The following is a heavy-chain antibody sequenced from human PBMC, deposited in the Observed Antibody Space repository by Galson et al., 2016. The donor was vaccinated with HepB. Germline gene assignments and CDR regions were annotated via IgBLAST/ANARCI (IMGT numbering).Heavy chain of an antibody. J-gene: IGHJ5*02. CDR3: ARGKAVPGSDPLDP. D-gene: IGHD6-19*01. CDR2: IWSGRIKK. CDR1: GFSFSAYA. V-gene: IGHV3-33*01. Sequence: SLRLSCAGSGFSFSAYAVHWVRQTPGKGLEWVAVIWSGRIKKYYADSVEGRFTISRDNSKNTLYLQMNSRRVEDTAVYYCARGKAVPGSDPLDPWGQGTLVTVSS.